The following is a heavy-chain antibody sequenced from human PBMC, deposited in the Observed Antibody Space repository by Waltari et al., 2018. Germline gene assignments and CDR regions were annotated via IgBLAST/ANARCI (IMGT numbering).Heavy chain of an antibody. CDR3: AIQSRHDYSNYDYFDY. V-gene: IGHV4-59*01. CDR1: GGSISSYY. Sequence: QVQLQESGPGLVKPSETLSLTCTVSGGSISSYYWSWIRQPPGKGLEWIGYIYYSGSTNYNPSLKSRVTISVDTSKNQFSLKLSSVTAADTAMYYCAIQSRHDYSNYDYFDYWGQGTLVTVSS. CDR2: IYYSGST. J-gene: IGHJ4*02. D-gene: IGHD4-4*01.